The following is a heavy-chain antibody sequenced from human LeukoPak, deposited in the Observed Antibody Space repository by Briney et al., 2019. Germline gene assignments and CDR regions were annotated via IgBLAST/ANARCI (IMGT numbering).Heavy chain of an antibody. CDR3: ARPVRGVFENWFDP. Sequence: GGSLRLSCAASGFTCSSYWMHWVRQAPGKGLVWVSRINSDGSSTSYADSVKGRFTISRDNAKNTLYLQMNSLRAEDTAVYYCARPVRGVFENWFDPWGQGTLVAVSS. D-gene: IGHD3-10*01. CDR1: GFTCSSYW. V-gene: IGHV3-74*01. CDR2: INSDGSST. J-gene: IGHJ5*02.